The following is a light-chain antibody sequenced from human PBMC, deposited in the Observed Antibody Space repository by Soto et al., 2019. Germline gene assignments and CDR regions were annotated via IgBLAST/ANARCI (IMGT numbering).Light chain of an antibody. CDR2: RNN. Sequence: QSALTQPPSASGTPGQRVSISCSGSRSNIGRNYVYWYQQLPGTAPKLLIQRNNERPSGVPDRFSGSKSGTSVSLAISGLRSEDEATYYCAAWDDSLNGRVFGTGTKLTVL. CDR3: AAWDDSLNGRV. V-gene: IGLV1-47*01. CDR1: RSNIGRNY. J-gene: IGLJ1*01.